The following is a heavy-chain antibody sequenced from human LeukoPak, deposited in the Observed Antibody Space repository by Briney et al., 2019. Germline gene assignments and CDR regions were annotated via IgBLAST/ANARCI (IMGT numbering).Heavy chain of an antibody. CDR3: ARHYYDSSGLGDY. V-gene: IGHV4-4*02. CDR2: IYHSGST. Sequence: SETLSLTCAVSGGSISSSNWWSWVRQPPGKGLEWIGEIYHSGSTNYNPSLKSRVTISVDKSKNQFSLKLSSVTAADTAVYYCARHYYDSSGLGDYWGQGTLVTVSS. CDR1: GGSISSSNW. D-gene: IGHD3-22*01. J-gene: IGHJ4*02.